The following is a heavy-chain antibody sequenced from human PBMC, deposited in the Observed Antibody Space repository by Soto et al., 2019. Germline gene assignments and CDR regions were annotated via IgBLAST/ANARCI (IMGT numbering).Heavy chain of an antibody. V-gene: IGHV3-30*18. CDR3: AKDPNDYGVYWPTYYYYYGMDV. J-gene: IGHJ6*02. Sequence: QVQLVESGGGVVQPGRSLRLSCAASGFTFSSYGMHWVRQAPGKGLEWVAVISYDGSNKYYADSVKGRFTISRDNSKNTLYLQMNSLRAEDTAVYYCAKDPNDYGVYWPTYYYYYGMDVWGQGTTVTVSS. D-gene: IGHD4-17*01. CDR1: GFTFSSYG. CDR2: ISYDGSNK.